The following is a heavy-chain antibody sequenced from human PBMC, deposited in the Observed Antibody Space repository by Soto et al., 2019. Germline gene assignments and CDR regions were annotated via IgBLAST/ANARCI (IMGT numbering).Heavy chain of an antibody. D-gene: IGHD1-26*01. CDR1: GFTFSSYG. CDR3: AKEGGLSGSYYISSSYYFDY. V-gene: IGHV3-30*18. J-gene: IGHJ4*02. CDR2: ISYDGSNT. Sequence: QVQLVESGGGVVQPGRSLRLSCVASGFTFSSYGMHWVRQAPGKGLEWVAIISYDGSNTYYADSVKGRFTISRDNSKNTLYLHMNSLRGEDTSVYYCAKEGGLSGSYYISSSYYFDYWGQGTLVTVSS.